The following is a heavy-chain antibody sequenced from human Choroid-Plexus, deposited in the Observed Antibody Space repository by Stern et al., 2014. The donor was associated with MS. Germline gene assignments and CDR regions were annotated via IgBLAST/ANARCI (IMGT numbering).Heavy chain of an antibody. D-gene: IGHD2/OR15-2a*01. CDR2: VSYDGSNK. Sequence: MQLVESGGGVVQPGRPLRLSCAASGFTFRSCAMHWVRQAPGKGLEWVAGVSYDGSNKYYADSVKGRFTISRDNSQNTLYMQMSSLRPEDTAVYYCAKDRQYLTYFFDHWGQGSLVTVSS. CDR3: AKDRQYLTYFFDH. J-gene: IGHJ5*02. V-gene: IGHV3-30*18. CDR1: GFTFRSCA.